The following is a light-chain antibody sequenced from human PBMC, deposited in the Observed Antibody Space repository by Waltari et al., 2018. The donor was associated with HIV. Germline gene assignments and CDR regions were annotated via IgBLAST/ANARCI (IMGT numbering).Light chain of an antibody. Sequence: QSALTQPPSVSGSPGQSVTISCTGTSSDVGTYNRVSWYQQPPGTVPKLMIYEVSNPPSWVPDRFSGSKSCNTASLTISGLQAEDEADYYCSSYTSSNTLVFGGGTKLTVL. V-gene: IGLV2-18*02. J-gene: IGLJ2*01. CDR3: SSYTSSNTLV. CDR2: EVS. CDR1: SSDVGTYNR.